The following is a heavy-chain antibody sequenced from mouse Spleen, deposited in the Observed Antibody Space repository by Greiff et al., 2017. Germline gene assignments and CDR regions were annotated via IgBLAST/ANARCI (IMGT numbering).Heavy chain of an antibody. D-gene: IGHD2-3*01. CDR1: GYSITSGYY. CDR2: ISYDGSN. Sequence: ESGPGLVKPSQSLSLTCSVTGYSITSGYYWNWIRQFPGNKLEWMGYISYDGSNNYNPSLKNRISITRDTSKNQFFLKLNSVTTEDTATYYCARAGDGYFYAMDYWGQGTSVTVSS. CDR3: ARAGDGYFYAMDY. J-gene: IGHJ4*01. V-gene: IGHV3-6*02.